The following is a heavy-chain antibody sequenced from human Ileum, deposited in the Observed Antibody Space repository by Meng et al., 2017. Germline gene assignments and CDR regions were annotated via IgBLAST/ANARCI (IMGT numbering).Heavy chain of an antibody. CDR3: ATSNDRDVYYLGY. Sequence: QGQRQESGPRLGKPSGPLSLTCAVSGTWWSWVRQPPGKGLEWIGEIFQSGRTNYNPSLKSRVTISIDKSKSQISLQLSAVTAADTAVYSCATSNDRDVYYLGYWGQGTLVTVSS. J-gene: IGHJ4*02. V-gene: IGHV4-4*02. D-gene: IGHD3-22*01. CDR2: IFQSGRT. CDR1: GTW.